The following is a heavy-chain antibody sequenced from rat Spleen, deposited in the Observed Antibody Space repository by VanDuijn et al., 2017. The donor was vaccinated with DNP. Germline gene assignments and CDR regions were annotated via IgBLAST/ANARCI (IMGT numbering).Heavy chain of an antibody. V-gene: IGHV2-63*01. D-gene: IGHD5-1*01. J-gene: IGHJ1*01. CDR1: GGSLTSFS. Sequence: QVQLKESGPGLVQPSEILSLTCTVSGGSLTSFSVSWVRQSSGKGPEWLGRMWYDGDAAYNPALKSRLIITRDTSKNQVFLKMNSLQADDSGTYYCTRDPNSSYWFFDLWGPGTMVTVSS. CDR2: MWYDGDA. CDR3: TRDPNSSYWFFDL.